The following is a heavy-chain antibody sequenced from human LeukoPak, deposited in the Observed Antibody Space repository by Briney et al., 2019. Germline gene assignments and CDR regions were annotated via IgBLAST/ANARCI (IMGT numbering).Heavy chain of an antibody. D-gene: IGHD3-9*01. CDR1: GFTFSSYS. V-gene: IGHV3-21*01. J-gene: IGHJ6*04. CDR3: ARGTYDILTGYSRASYGMDV. CDR2: ISISSSYI. Sequence: GGSLRLSCAASGFTFSSYSMNRVRQAPGKGLEWVSSISISSSYIYYADSVKGRFTISRDNAKNSLYLQMNSLRAEDTAVYYCARGTYDILTGYSRASYGMDVWGKGATVTVSS.